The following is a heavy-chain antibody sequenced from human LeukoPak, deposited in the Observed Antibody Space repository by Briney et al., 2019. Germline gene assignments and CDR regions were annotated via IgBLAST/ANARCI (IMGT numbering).Heavy chain of an antibody. CDR3: ARVKYYGSGSPISHFDY. CDR1: GYTFTSYA. J-gene: IGHJ4*02. D-gene: IGHD3-10*01. CDR2: INTNTGNP. V-gene: IGHV7-4-1*02. Sequence: ASVTVSCKASGYTFTSYAMNWVRQAPGQGLEWMGWINTNTGNPTYAQGFTGRFVFSLDTSVSTAYLQISRLKAEDTAVYYCARVKYYGSGSPISHFDYWGQGTLVTVSS.